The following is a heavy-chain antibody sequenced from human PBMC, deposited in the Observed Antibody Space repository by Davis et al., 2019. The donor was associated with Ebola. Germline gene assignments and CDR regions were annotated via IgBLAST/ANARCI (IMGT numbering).Heavy chain of an antibody. CDR1: GYDFNAYW. CDR3: ARARYCSGSLCYTSFDH. Sequence: GESLKISCKGSGYDFNAYWIAWVRHMPGKGLDWMGITSPGFSNTIYSPSFQGQVTISVDKSINTAYLQWPSLKASDTAVYYCARARYCSGSLCYTSFDHWGQGTLVTVSS. J-gene: IGHJ4*02. V-gene: IGHV5-51*01. D-gene: IGHD2-15*01. CDR2: TSPGFSNT.